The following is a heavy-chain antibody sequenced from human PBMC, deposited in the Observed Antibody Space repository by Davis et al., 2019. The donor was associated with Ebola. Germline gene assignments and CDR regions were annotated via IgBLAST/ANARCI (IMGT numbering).Heavy chain of an antibody. J-gene: IGHJ4*02. D-gene: IGHD2-8*01. V-gene: IGHV1-46*01. CDR2: INPSGGST. CDR3: AKGRPVWY. CDR1: GYTFTSYY. Sequence: ASVKVSCKASGYTFTSYYMHWVRQAPGQGLEWMGIINPSGGSTSYAQKFQGRVTITADESTSTAYMELSSLRSEDTAVYYCAKGRPVWYWGQGTLVTVSS.